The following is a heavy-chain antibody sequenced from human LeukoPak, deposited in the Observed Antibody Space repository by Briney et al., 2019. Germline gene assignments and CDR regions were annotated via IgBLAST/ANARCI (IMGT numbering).Heavy chain of an antibody. Sequence: PGRSLRLSCAASGFTFSSYAMHWVRQAPGKGLEWVAVISYDGSNKYYADSVKGRFTISRDNSKNTLYLQMNSLRAEDTAVYYCAKDRGIVATILDYWGQGTLVTVSS. CDR1: GFTFSSYA. D-gene: IGHD5-12*01. J-gene: IGHJ4*02. V-gene: IGHV3-30*04. CDR3: AKDRGIVATILDY. CDR2: ISYDGSNK.